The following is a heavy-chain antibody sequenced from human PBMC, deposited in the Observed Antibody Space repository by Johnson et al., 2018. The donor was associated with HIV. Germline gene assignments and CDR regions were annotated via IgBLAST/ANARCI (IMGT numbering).Heavy chain of an antibody. V-gene: IGHV3-23*04. CDR1: GFSFDSHA. Sequence: VQLVESGGGLVQPGGSLRLSCAASGFSFDSHAINWVRQAPGKGLQWVSALSYSGSSTYYADSVKGRFTISRDNSGSTVYFHMINLRADGTALYYCAREISRYYYDYAAFDLWGQGTTVTVSS. CDR3: AREISRYYYDYAAFDL. D-gene: IGHD3-22*01. J-gene: IGHJ3*01. CDR2: LSYSGSST.